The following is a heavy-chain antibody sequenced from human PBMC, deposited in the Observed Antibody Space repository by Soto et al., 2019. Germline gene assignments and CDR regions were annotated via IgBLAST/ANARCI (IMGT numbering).Heavy chain of an antibody. D-gene: IGHD2-21*02. V-gene: IGHV4-39*01. CDR3: ARIVVVTAIPYYFDY. CDR1: GGSISSYY. Sequence: SETLSLTCTVSGGSISSYYWGWIRQSPGKGMEWIGRIYYSGSTYYNPSLKSRDTISVDTSKNQISMKLSSVTAADTSVYYCARIVVVTAIPYYFDYWGQGTLVTVSS. J-gene: IGHJ4*02. CDR2: IYYSGST.